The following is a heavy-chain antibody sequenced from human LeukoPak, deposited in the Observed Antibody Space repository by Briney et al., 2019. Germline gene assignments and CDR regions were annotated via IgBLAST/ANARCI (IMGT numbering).Heavy chain of an antibody. J-gene: IGHJ4*02. CDR3: ARDPDALYYFDY. CDR2: ISYDGSNK. CDR1: GFTFSSYA. D-gene: IGHD2-2*01. Sequence: GGSLRLSCAASGFTFSSYAMHWVRQAPGKGLEWVAVISYDGSNKYYADSVKGRFTISRDNSKNTLYLQMNSLRAEDTAVYYCARDPDALYYFDYWGQGTLVTVSS. V-gene: IGHV3-30-3*01.